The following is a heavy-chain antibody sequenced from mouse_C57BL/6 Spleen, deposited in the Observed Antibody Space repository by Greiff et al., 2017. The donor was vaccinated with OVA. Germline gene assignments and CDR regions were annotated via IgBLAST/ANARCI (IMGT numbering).Heavy chain of an antibody. CDR2: FHPYNDDT. J-gene: IGHJ2*01. V-gene: IGHV1-47*01. Sequence: QVHVKQSGAELVKPGASVKMSCKASGYTFTTYPIEWMKQNHGKSLEWIGNFHPYNDDTKYNEKFKGKATLTVEKSSSTVYLELSRLTSDDSAVYYCERENNYGSSHFDYWGQGTTLTVSS. D-gene: IGHD1-1*01. CDR1: GYTFTTYP. CDR3: ERENNYGSSHFDY.